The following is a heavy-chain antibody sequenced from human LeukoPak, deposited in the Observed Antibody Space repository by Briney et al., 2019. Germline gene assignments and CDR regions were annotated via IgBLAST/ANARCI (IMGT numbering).Heavy chain of an antibody. J-gene: IGHJ4*02. Sequence: GGSLRLSCAASGFTFSSYAMSWVRQAPGQGLEWVSAISGSGGSTYYADSVKGRFTISRDNSKNTLYLQMNSLRAEDTAVYYCAKGSGGDSRETFDYWGQGTLVTVSS. V-gene: IGHV3-23*01. CDR1: GFTFSSYA. CDR3: AKGSGGDSRETFDY. D-gene: IGHD2-21*01. CDR2: ISGSGGST.